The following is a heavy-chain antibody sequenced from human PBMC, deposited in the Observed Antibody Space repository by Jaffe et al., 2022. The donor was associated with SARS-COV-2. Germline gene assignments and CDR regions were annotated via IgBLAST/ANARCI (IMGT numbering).Heavy chain of an antibody. J-gene: IGHJ4*02. Sequence: QVQLVQSGSELKKPGASVKLSCKASGYTLTSYSMNWMRQAPGQGLEWMGWINTNTGNPTYAQGFTGRFVFSLDTSMSTAYLQISSLKAEDTAVYYCARGLAAAGSDYWGQGTLVTVSS. CDR3: ARGLAAAGSDY. CDR2: INTNTGNP. D-gene: IGHD6-13*01. V-gene: IGHV7-4-1*02. CDR1: GYTLTSYS.